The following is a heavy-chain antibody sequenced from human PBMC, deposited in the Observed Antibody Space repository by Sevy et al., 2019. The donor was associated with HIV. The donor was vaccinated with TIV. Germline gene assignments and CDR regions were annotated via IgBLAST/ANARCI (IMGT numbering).Heavy chain of an antibody. V-gene: IGHV3-30-3*01. J-gene: IGHJ6*02. CDR2: ISYDGSEK. Sequence: GGSLRLSCAASGFALSNYYAMHWVRQAPGKGLEWVALISYDGSEKYYADSVKGRFTISRDNFKNTLYLQMNSLTTEDTAVYDWARPRANYVDHYFFYAMDVWGQGTTVTVSS. CDR3: ARPRANYVDHYFFYAMDV. D-gene: IGHD4-17*01. CDR1: GFALSNYYA.